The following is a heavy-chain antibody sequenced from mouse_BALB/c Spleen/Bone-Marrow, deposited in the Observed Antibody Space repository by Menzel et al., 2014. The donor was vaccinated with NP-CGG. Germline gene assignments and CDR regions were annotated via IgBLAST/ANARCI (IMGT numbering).Heavy chain of an antibody. CDR2: ISNGGGST. V-gene: IGHV5-12-2*01. J-gene: IGHJ3*01. CDR3: ARGNGFAY. CDR1: GFTFSSYT. Sequence: EVKLVESGGGLVQPGGSLKLSCAASGFTFSSYTMSWVRQTPEKRLDWVAYISNGGGSTYYPDTVKVRFTISRDNAKNTLYLKMSSLKSEDTARYYCARGNGFAYWGQGTLVTVSA.